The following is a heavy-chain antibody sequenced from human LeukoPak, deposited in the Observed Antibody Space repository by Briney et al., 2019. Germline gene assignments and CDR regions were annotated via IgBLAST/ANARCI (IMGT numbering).Heavy chain of an antibody. CDR3: ARDPSYSSGWLDY. V-gene: IGHV4-4*09. Sequence: PSETLSLTCTVSAGSISSYYWTWIRQPPGKGLEWIGYIFPSGSAYYNPSLKTRVTISVDTSKNQFSLKLTSVTAADTAVYYCARDPSYSSGWLDYWGQGTLVTVSS. CDR2: IFPSGSA. J-gene: IGHJ4*02. CDR1: AGSISSYY. D-gene: IGHD6-19*01.